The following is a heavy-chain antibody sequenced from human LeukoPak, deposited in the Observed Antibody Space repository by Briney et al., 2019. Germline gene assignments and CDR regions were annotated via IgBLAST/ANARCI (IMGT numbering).Heavy chain of an antibody. V-gene: IGHV4-39*01. CDR3: ASRYYSYYYMDV. Sequence: PSDTLSLTCNVSGVSISSMSYYWGWIRQPPGKGLEWIGSNYYSGGTDYNPSLKSRVTISVDTSKNQFSLKLTSVTAADTAVYYCASRYYSYYYMDVWGKGTTVIVSS. CDR2: NYYSGGT. CDR1: GVSISSMSYY. J-gene: IGHJ6*03.